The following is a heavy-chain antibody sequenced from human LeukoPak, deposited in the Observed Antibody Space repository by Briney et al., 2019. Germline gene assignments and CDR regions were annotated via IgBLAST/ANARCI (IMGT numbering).Heavy chain of an antibody. V-gene: IGHV3-23*01. CDR2: I. D-gene: IGHD2-21*02. CDR3: ARAMMVVTNLWGVFDY. J-gene: IGHJ4*02. Sequence: GGSLRLSCAASGFTFYNYAMSWVRQAPGMGLEWVSGIKGRFTISRDTSKNTLYLQMNSLRAEDTAVYYCARAMMVVTNLWGVFDYWGQGNPVTVSS. CDR1: GFTFYNYA.